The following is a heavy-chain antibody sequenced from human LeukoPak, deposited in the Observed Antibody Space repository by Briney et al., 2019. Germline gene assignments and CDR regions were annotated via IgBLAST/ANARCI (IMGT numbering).Heavy chain of an antibody. CDR3: AAVSGERQLDY. D-gene: IGHD7-27*01. Sequence: SVKVSCKASGGTFKNYALSWVRQAPGQGLEWMGRIIPMFGTTKYAQEFQGRVTITTDEATTTAYMELSSLRSEDTAVYYCAAVSGERQLDYWGQGTLVTVSS. CDR1: GGTFKNYA. CDR2: IIPMFGTT. V-gene: IGHV1-69*05. J-gene: IGHJ4*02.